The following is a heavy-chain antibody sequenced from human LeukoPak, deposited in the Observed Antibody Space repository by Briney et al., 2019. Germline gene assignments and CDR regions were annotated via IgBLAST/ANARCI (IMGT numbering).Heavy chain of an antibody. V-gene: IGHV3-7*03. CDR1: GFSFSNHW. D-gene: IGHD6-19*01. J-gene: IGHJ4*02. Sequence: GGSLRLSCAASGFSFSNHWMIWVRQAPGKGLEWVATINPDGTEKRYEDSVKGRFTISRDNGKSSLYLQMSSLRAEDTAVYYCVRDDRGIAVGSRDHGAQGTLVTVSS. CDR3: VRDDRGIAVGSRDH. CDR2: INPDGTEK.